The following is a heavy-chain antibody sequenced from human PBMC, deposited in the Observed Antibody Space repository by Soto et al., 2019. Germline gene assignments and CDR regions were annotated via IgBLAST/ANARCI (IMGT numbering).Heavy chain of an antibody. CDR3: VSQRTTVPTQAYFDY. V-gene: IGHV4-39*01. Sequence: SENLSLTCTVSGGSVTNSSYYWGWIRQSPGKGLEWIGSVYYRGRSYSKSSVKSRVTISVDTSKNRFSLSLNSVTASDTAVYFCVSQRTTVPTQAYFDYWGPGALVTVSS. J-gene: IGHJ4*02. CDR2: VYYRGRS. D-gene: IGHD4-17*01. CDR1: GGSVTNSSYY.